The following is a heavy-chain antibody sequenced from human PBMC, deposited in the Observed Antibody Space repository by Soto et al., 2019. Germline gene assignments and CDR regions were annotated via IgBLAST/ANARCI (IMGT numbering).Heavy chain of an antibody. CDR2: MNPNSGNT. Sequence: ASVKVSCKASGYTFTSYDINWVRQATGQVLEGMGWMNPNSGNTGYAQKFQGRVTMTRNTSISTAYMELSSPRSEDTAVYYCARGSSTVTYYYYYVMEVWGQGTPVTVSS. D-gene: IGHD4-17*01. V-gene: IGHV1-8*01. J-gene: IGHJ6*02. CDR1: GYTFTSYD. CDR3: ARGSSTVTYYYYYVMEV.